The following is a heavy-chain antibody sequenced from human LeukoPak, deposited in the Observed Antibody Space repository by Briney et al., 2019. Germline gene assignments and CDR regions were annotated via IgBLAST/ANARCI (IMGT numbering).Heavy chain of an antibody. CDR3: ARDPYSGNYGDYYYYYMDV. CDR1: GFFFSRYW. CDR2: IKQDGTEK. V-gene: IGHV3-7*01. Sequence: GGSLRLSCAASGFFFSRYWMSWVRQAPGKGLEWVANIKQDGTEKYYVDSVKGRFTISRDNAKTSLYLQMNSLRDEDTAVYYCARDPYSGNYGDYYYYYMDVWGKGTTVTISS. D-gene: IGHD1-26*01. J-gene: IGHJ6*03.